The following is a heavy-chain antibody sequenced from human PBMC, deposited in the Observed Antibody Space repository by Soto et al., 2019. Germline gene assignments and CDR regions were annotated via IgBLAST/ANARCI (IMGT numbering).Heavy chain of an antibody. V-gene: IGHV4-34*01. Sequence: SETLSLTCAVYGGSFSGYYWSWIRQPPGKGLEWIGEINHSGSTNYNPSLKSRVTISVDMSKNQFSLKLSSVTAADTAVYYCARGGGGITIFGVVTTYYYGMDVWGQGTTVTVSS. CDR1: GGSFSGYY. CDR2: INHSGST. D-gene: IGHD3-3*01. CDR3: ARGGGGITIFGVVTTYYYGMDV. J-gene: IGHJ6*02.